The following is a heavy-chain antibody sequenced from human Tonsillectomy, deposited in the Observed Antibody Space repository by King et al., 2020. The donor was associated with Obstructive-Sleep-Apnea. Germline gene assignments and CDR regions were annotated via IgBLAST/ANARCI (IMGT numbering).Heavy chain of an antibody. V-gene: IGHV4-59*08. D-gene: IGHD6-13*01. CDR1: GGSISTYY. CDR2: IYYGGST. Sequence: VQLQESGPGLVKPSETLSLTCTVSGGSISTYYWSWIRRPPGKGLEWIGYIYYGGSTTYNPSLKSRVTISVDTSKNPLSLRLSSVTAADTAVYYCAGRQDGTSRWYDFDYWGQGTLVTVSS. CDR3: AGRQDGTSRWYDFDY. J-gene: IGHJ4*02.